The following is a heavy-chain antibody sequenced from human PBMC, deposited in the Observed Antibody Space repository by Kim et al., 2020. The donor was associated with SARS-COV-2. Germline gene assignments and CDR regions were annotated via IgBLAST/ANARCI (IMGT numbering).Heavy chain of an antibody. CDR2: IWYDGSNK. CDR3: ASGGEGVYDFWSGSDY. V-gene: IGHV3-33*01. D-gene: IGHD3-3*01. Sequence: GGSLRLSCAASGFTFSSYGMHWVRQAPGKGLEWVAVIWYDGSNKYYADSVKGRFTISRDNSKNTLYLQMNSLRAEDTAVYYCASGGEGVYDFWSGSDYWGQGTLVTVSS. CDR1: GFTFSSYG. J-gene: IGHJ4*02.